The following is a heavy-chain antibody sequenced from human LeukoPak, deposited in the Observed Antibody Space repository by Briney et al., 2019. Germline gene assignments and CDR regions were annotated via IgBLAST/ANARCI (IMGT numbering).Heavy chain of an antibody. Sequence: SETLSLTCAVYGGSFSGHYWSWIRQPPGKGLEWIGEMNHHGNTNYNPSLKSRVTISVDTSKNQFSLRLSAVTAADTAVYYCAMRPLVGGIDSWGQRALVTVSS. CDR1: GGSFSGHY. CDR2: MNHHGNT. CDR3: AMRPLVGGIDS. V-gene: IGHV4-34*01. J-gene: IGHJ4*02. D-gene: IGHD1-26*01.